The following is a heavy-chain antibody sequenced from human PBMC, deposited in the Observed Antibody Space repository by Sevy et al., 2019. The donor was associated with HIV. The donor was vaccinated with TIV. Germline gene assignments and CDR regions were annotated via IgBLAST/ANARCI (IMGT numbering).Heavy chain of an antibody. CDR2: IKSKTDGGTI. Sequence: GGSLRLSCAASGFTFSSAWMSWVRLAPGKGLEWVGRIKSKTDGGTIDYAAPVKGRFTISREDSKNTLYLQMNGLKTEDTAVYYCITDPGYRGYDEEVINYYYYGMDVWGQGTTVTVSS. D-gene: IGHD5-12*01. J-gene: IGHJ6*02. CDR3: ITDPGYRGYDEEVINYYYYGMDV. V-gene: IGHV3-15*01. CDR1: GFTFSSAW.